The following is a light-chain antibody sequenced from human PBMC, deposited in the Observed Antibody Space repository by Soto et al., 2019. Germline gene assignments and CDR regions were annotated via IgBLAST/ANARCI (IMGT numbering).Light chain of an antibody. J-gene: IGKJ1*01. Sequence: EMVMTQSPATLSVSPGERATLSCRASQSVSSYLAWYQQKPGQAPRLLISGASTRAAGISDRFRGSGSRTEFTLTISSLRSEDSAIYYCQQYFEWPPMTFGQGTKVDIK. CDR1: QSVSSY. CDR2: GAS. CDR3: QQYFEWPPMT. V-gene: IGKV3-15*01.